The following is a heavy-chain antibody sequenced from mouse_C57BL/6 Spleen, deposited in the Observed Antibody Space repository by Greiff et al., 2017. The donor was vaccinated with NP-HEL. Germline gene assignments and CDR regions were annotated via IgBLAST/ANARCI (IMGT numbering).Heavy chain of an antibody. Sequence: EVKLMESGPELVKPGASVKMSCKASGYTFTDYNMHWVKQSHGKSLEWIGYINPNNGGTSYNQKFKGKATLTVNKSSSTAYMELRSLTSEDSAVYYCAKGYYYGSRPSLDYWGQGTTLTVSS. CDR1: GYTFTDYN. CDR3: AKGYYYGSRPSLDY. V-gene: IGHV1-22*01. J-gene: IGHJ2*01. CDR2: INPNNGGT. D-gene: IGHD1-1*01.